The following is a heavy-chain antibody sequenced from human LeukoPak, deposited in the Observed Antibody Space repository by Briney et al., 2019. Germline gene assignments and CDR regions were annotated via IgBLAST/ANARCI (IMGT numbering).Heavy chain of an antibody. CDR3: ARESSYYLDY. CDR2: INGRGGLI. Sequence: PGGSLRLSCAASGFSFSAYNMNWVRQAPGKGLEWVASINGRGGLIYYSDSVKGRFTISRDNAKNSLYLQMNSLRDEDTAVYYCARESSYYLDYWGQGTLVTVSS. CDR1: GFSFSAYN. D-gene: IGHD6-13*01. V-gene: IGHV3-48*02. J-gene: IGHJ4*02.